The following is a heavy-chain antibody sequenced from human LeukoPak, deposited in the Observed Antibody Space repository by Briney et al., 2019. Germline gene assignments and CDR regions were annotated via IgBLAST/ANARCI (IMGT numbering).Heavy chain of an antibody. Sequence: GASVKVSCKASGYTFTSYFIHWVRQAPGQGLEWMGVPSPSDGATTYAQKVQGRVSMTRDTSTSTVYMDLNSLRSEDTAVYYCARDLASGQTGTIPGGLDYWGQGTLVTVSA. CDR3: ARDLASGQTGTIPGGLDY. V-gene: IGHV1-46*01. CDR2: PSPSDGAT. J-gene: IGHJ4*02. CDR1: GYTFTSYF. D-gene: IGHD1-7*01.